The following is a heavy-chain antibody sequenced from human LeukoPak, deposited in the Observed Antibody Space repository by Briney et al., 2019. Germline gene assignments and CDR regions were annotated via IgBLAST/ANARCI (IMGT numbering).Heavy chain of an antibody. V-gene: IGHV3-23*01. CDR1: GFTFSSYA. J-gene: IGHJ4*02. Sequence: GGSLRLSCAASGFTFSSYAMSWVRQAPGQGLEWVSAISGSGGSTYYADSVKGRFTISRDNSKNTLYLQMNSLRAEDTAVYYCAKLYYGDYAYFDYWGQGSLVTVSS. D-gene: IGHD4-17*01. CDR3: AKLYYGDYAYFDY. CDR2: ISGSGGST.